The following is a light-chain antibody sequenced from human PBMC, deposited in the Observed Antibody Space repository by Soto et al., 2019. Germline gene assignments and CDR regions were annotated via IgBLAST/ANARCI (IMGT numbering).Light chain of an antibody. CDR3: QQYDSNSWT. V-gene: IGKV1-5*01. CDR1: QGISSW. CDR2: DAS. J-gene: IGKJ1*01. Sequence: IQMTQSPSSVSASVGDRVTITCRASQGISSWLAWYQQKPGKAPKLLIYDASSLESGVPSRFSGGGGGGAVTLIISSLQTDDFAGYYCQQYDSNSWTFGQGTKVDIK.